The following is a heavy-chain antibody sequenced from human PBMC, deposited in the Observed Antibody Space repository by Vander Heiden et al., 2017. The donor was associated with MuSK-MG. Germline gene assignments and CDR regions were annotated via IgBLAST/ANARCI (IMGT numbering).Heavy chain of an antibody. V-gene: IGHV4-39*01. CDR3: ARHESIYNFWLY. D-gene: IGHD3-3*01. CDR2: MYYTGTT. Sequence: QVQLQESGPGLVKPSETLSLTCTVSGGSMGSSYYWGWIRQPPGKGLEWIGSMYYTGTTYYNPSLKSRVTISVDTSKNQFSLKLNSLTAADTAVYYCARHESIYNFWLYWGQGTLVTVSS. J-gene: IGHJ4*02. CDR1: GGSMGSSYY.